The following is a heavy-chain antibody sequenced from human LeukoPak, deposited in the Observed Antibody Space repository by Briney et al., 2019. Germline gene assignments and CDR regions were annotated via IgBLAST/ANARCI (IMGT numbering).Heavy chain of an antibody. CDR2: ISAYNGNT. V-gene: IGHV1-18*01. J-gene: IGHJ6*03. CDR1: GYTFTSYG. CDR3: ARKSYYYYYLDV. Sequence: VASVKVSCKASGYTFTSYGISWVRQAPGQGLEGMGWISAYNGNTNYAQNLQGRVTMTTDTSTSTAYMELRSLRSDDTAVYYCARKSYYYYYLDVWGKGTTLPVSS.